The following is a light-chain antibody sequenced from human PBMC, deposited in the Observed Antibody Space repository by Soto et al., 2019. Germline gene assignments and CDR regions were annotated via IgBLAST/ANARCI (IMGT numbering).Light chain of an antibody. J-gene: IGLJ3*02. CDR2: RTN. Sequence: QAVVTQPPSASGTPGQRVTTSCSGSSSNIGTNTVNWYQQLPGTAPKLLIYRTNQRPSGIPDRFSGSKSGTSASLDISGLQSEDEADYYCTAWDGSLDGRVFGGGTKLTVL. CDR1: SSNIGTNT. CDR3: TAWDGSLDGRV. V-gene: IGLV1-44*01.